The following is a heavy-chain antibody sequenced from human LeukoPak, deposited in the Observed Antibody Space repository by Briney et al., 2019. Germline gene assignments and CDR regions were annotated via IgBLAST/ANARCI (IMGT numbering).Heavy chain of an antibody. J-gene: IGHJ3*02. D-gene: IGHD3-3*01. V-gene: IGHV3-30-3*01. CDR3: ARAEASWSAGAFDI. Sequence: GGSLRLSCAASGFTFSSYAMHWVRQAPGKGLEWVAVISYVSYDGSNKYYADSVKGRFTISRDNSKNTLYLRMNSLRAEDTAVYYCARAEASWSAGAFDIWGQGTMVTVSS. CDR1: GFTFSSYA. CDR2: ISYVSYDGSNK.